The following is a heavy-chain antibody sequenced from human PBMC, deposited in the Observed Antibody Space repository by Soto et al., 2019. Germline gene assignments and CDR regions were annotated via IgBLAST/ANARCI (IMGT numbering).Heavy chain of an antibody. CDR3: ARSVTEYYYDSSGYYLEK. D-gene: IGHD3-22*01. V-gene: IGHV1-69*12. CDR2: IIPVFASP. CDR1: GGTFSTWP. J-gene: IGHJ4*02. Sequence: QVQLVQSGAEVKRPGSSVKVSCKASGGTFSTWPFSWVRQAPGQGLEWMGGIIPVFASPTYAPKFQGRVTITADELTSTAYMELSSLISEDTAVYYCARSVTEYYYDSSGYYLEKWGQGTLVTVSS.